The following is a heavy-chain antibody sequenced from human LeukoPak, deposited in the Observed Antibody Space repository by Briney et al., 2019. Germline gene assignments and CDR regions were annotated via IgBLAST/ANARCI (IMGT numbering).Heavy chain of an antibody. Sequence: SGGSLRLSCAASGFTVSTNYMSWVRQAPGKGLEWVSISYRDGTTYYADSVRGRFTFSRDNSKNTLYLQMNSLRAEDTAVYYCARERPYCSSTSCYWNYFDYWGQGTLVTVSS. CDR3: ARERPYCSSTSCYWNYFDY. V-gene: IGHV3-53*01. CDR1: GFTVSTNY. D-gene: IGHD2-2*01. J-gene: IGHJ4*02. CDR2: SYRDGTT.